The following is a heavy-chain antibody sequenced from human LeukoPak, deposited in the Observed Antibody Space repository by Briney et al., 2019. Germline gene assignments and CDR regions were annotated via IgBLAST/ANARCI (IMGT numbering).Heavy chain of an antibody. CDR1: GGSISSGSYY. Sequence: KASETLSLTCTVSGGSISSGSYYWSWIRQPAGKGLVWIGRIYTSGITNYNPSLKSRVTISVYTSKNQSSLKPSSVTAADTAVYYCARSVRGAMSGYYYYMDVWGKGTTVTISS. J-gene: IGHJ6*03. V-gene: IGHV4-61*02. CDR2: IYTSGIT. D-gene: IGHD3-10*01. CDR3: ARSVRGAMSGYYYYMDV.